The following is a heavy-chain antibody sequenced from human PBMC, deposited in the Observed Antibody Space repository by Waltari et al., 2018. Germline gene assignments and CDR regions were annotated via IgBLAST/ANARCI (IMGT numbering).Heavy chain of an antibody. V-gene: IGHV1-3*01. CDR1: GYTVFAYP. CDR2: ITGNDNT. CDR3: ASGRERSYGSANYYQLDY. J-gene: IGHJ4*02. D-gene: IGHD3-10*01. Sequence: QVQLVQSGAEMKKPGASVTLSCKASGYTVFAYPIHWVRQAPGQRLAWMGWITGNDNTKYSQRFQGRVTITRDRSASTTYMDLSTLRSEDTAVYYCASGRERSYGSANYYQLDYWGQGTLVTVSS.